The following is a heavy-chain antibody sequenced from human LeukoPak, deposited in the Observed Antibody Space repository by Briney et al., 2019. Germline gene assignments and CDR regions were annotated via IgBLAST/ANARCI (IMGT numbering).Heavy chain of an antibody. CDR2: IYYSGST. CDR3: ARGGDFWSGYYPSDYYMDV. Sequence: SETLSLTCTVSGGSISSYYWSWIRQPPGKGLEWIGYIYYSGSTNYNPSLKSRVTISVDTSKNQFSLKLSSVTAADTAVYYCARGGDFWSGYYPSDYYMDVWGKGTTVTVSS. V-gene: IGHV4-59*01. J-gene: IGHJ6*03. CDR1: GGSISSYY. D-gene: IGHD3-3*01.